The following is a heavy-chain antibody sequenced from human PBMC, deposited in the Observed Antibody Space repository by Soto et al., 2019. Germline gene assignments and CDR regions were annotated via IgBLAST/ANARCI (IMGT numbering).Heavy chain of an antibody. D-gene: IGHD3-22*01. CDR1: GYTFINYG. CDR2: ISTYNGNT. Sequence: QVPLVQSGAEVKKPGASVKVSCKASGYTFINYGISWVRQAPGQGLEWMGWISTYNGNTKYAQKVQGRVSMTTDTSTSTAAMELGSLGSDDTAVYYCAGWLRNGMHVWGQGTTVAGSS. V-gene: IGHV1-18*01. J-gene: IGHJ6*02. CDR3: AGWLRNGMHV.